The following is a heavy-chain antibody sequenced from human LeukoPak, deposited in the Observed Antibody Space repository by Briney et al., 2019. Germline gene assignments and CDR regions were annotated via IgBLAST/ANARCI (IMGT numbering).Heavy chain of an antibody. V-gene: IGHV3-30*03. CDR3: ARVGVVPQGAYYYYYYMDV. CDR2: ISYDGSNK. Sequence: GGSLRLSCAASGFSFSTYGMHWVRQAPGKGLEWLSVISYDGSNKYYADSVKGRFTISRDNAKNSLYLQMNSLRAEDTAVYYCARVGVVPQGAYYYYYYMDVWGKGTTVTVSS. CDR1: GFSFSTYG. D-gene: IGHD2-2*01. J-gene: IGHJ6*03.